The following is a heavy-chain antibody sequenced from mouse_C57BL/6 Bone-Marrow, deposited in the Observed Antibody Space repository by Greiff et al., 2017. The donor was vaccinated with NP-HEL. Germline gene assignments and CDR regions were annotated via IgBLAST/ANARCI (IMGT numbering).Heavy chain of an antibody. D-gene: IGHD3-1*01. J-gene: IGHJ2*01. Sequence: QVQLKESGAELVRPGASVTLSCKASGYTFTDYEMHWVKQTPVHGLEWIGAIDPETGGTAYNQKFKGKAILTADKSSSTAYMELRSLTSEDSAVYYCRGLRDYFDYWGQGTTLTVSS. CDR2: IDPETGGT. CDR3: RGLRDYFDY. V-gene: IGHV1-15*01. CDR1: GYTFTDYE.